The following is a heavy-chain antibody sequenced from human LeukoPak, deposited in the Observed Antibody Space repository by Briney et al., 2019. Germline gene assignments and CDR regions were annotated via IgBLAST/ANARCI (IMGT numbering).Heavy chain of an antibody. D-gene: IGHD4-17*01. CDR3: ARSTVTTPLDYYYYMDV. CDR1: GFTFNSYA. CDR2: ISDSGGST. Sequence: GGSLRLSGAASGFTFNSYAMSWVRQAPGKGLECVSGISDSGGSTHYADSVKGRFTISRDNSKNTLYLQMNSLRAEDTAVYYCARSTVTTPLDYYYYMDVWGKGTTVTVSS. J-gene: IGHJ6*03. V-gene: IGHV3-23*01.